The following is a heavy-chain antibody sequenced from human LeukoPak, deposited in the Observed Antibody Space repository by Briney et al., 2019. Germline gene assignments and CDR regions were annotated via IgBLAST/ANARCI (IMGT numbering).Heavy chain of an antibody. Sequence: ASVKVSCKASGYTFTGYYMHWVRQAPGQGLEWMGWINPNSGGTNYAQKFQGRVTMTRDMSISTAYMELSRLRSDDTAVYYCARDYDIFAYMDVWGKGTTVTVSS. J-gene: IGHJ6*03. CDR3: ARDYDIFAYMDV. V-gene: IGHV1-2*02. CDR2: INPNSGGT. D-gene: IGHD3-9*01. CDR1: GYTFTGYY.